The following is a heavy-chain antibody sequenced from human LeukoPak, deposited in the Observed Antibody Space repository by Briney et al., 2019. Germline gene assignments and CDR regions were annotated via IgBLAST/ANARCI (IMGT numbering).Heavy chain of an antibody. Sequence: KTGGSLRLXCAASGFTFSNAWMSWVRQAPGKALEWVGRIKSKTDGVTTDYAAPVKGRFTISRDDSKNTLYLQMNSLKTEDTAVYYCTTDLVTMVRGVYWGQGTLVTVSS. D-gene: IGHD3-10*01. CDR1: GFTFSNAW. V-gene: IGHV3-15*01. CDR3: TTDLVTMVRGVY. CDR2: IKSKTDGVTT. J-gene: IGHJ4*02.